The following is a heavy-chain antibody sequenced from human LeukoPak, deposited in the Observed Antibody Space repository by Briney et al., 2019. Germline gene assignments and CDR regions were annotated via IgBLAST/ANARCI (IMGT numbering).Heavy chain of an antibody. V-gene: IGHV3-7*01. J-gene: IGHJ4*02. CDR1: GFTFSSSW. Sequence: PAGSLRLSCAASGFTFSSSWMTWVRQAPGKGLEWVANIKQDGSEKYYVDSVKGRFTISRDNTKNSLYLQMNGLRAEDTAVYYCVRQQGTTFDDWGQGTLVTVSS. D-gene: IGHD1-1*01. CDR3: VRQQGTTFDD. CDR2: IKQDGSEK.